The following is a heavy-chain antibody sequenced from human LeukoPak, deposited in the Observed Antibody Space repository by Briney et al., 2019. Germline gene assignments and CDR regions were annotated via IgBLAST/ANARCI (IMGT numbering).Heavy chain of an antibody. J-gene: IGHJ4*02. CDR1: GYTFTSYG. CDR3: ARGAIVVVITSYYFDY. Sequence: ASVKVSCKASGYTFTSYGISWVRQAPGQGLEWMGWISAYNGNTNYAQKLQGRVTMTTDTSTSTAYMELRSLRSDDTAVYYCARGAIVVVITSYYFDYWGQGTLVTVSS. V-gene: IGHV1-18*01. CDR2: ISAYNGNT. D-gene: IGHD3-22*01.